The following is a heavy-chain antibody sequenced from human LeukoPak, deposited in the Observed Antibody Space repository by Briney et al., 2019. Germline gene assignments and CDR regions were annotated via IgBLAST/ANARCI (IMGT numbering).Heavy chain of an antibody. CDR3: ATGYRMDV. V-gene: IGHV1-24*01. Sequence: ASVKVSCKASGYTFTGYYMHWARQAPGKGLEWMGGFDPEDGETIYAQKFQGRVTMTEDTSTDTAYMELSSLRSEDTAVYYCATGYRMDVWGQGTTVTVSS. D-gene: IGHD1-14*01. CDR1: GYTFTGYY. J-gene: IGHJ6*02. CDR2: FDPEDGET.